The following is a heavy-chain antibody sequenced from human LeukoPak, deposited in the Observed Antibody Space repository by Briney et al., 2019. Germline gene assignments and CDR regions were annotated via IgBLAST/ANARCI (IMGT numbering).Heavy chain of an antibody. CDR3: ARDIAAASSDGFDV. V-gene: IGHV4-4*07. CDR1: GGSVSSFF. Sequence: SETLSLTCSVSGGSVSSFFWSWIRQPAGKGLEWLGRMYASGSANYNPSLKSRISMSVDTSKSQFSLNLTSVTAADTAVYYCARDIAAASSDGFDVWGQGTTVTVSS. J-gene: IGHJ3*01. D-gene: IGHD6-6*01. CDR2: MYASGSA.